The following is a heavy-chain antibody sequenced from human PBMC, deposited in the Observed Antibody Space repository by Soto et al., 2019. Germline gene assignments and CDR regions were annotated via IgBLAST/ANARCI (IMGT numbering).Heavy chain of an antibody. J-gene: IGHJ6*02. Sequence: GGSLRLSCAASGFTFSSYGMHWVRQAPGKGLEWVAVISYDGSNKYYADSVKGRFTISRDNSKNTLYLQMNSLRAEDTAVYYCAKDRGSSGWYDKYYYYGMDVWGQGTTVTVSS. V-gene: IGHV3-30*18. D-gene: IGHD6-19*01. CDR2: ISYDGSNK. CDR3: AKDRGSSGWYDKYYYYGMDV. CDR1: GFTFSSYG.